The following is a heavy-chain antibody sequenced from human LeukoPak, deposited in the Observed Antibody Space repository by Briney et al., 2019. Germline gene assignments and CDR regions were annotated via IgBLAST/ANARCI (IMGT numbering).Heavy chain of an antibody. V-gene: IGHV3-33*01. Sequence: GGSLRLSCAASGFTFSSYGMHWVRQAPGKGLEWVAVIWYDGSNKYYADSVKGRFTISRDNSKNTLYLQMNSLRAEDTAAYYCARDAAVAGSLLDIWGQGTMVTVSA. D-gene: IGHD6-19*01. CDR2: IWYDGSNK. CDR1: GFTFSSYG. CDR3: ARDAAVAGSLLDI. J-gene: IGHJ3*02.